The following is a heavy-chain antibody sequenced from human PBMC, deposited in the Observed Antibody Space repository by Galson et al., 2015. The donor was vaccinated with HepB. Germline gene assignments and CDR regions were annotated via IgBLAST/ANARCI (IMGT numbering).Heavy chain of an antibody. CDR3: ARDIGDFWSGPYYYYMDV. J-gene: IGHJ6*03. CDR2: INPNSGGT. V-gene: IGHV1-2*06. CDR1: GYTFTGYY. Sequence: CKASGYTFTGYYMHWVRQAPGQGLEWMGRINPNSGGTNYAQKFQGRVTMTRDTSISTAYMELSRLRSDDTAVYYCARDIGDFWSGPYYYYMDVWGKGTTVTVSS. D-gene: IGHD3-3*01.